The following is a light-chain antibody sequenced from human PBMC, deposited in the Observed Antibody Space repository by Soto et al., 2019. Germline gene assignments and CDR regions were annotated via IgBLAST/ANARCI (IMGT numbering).Light chain of an antibody. CDR1: QTIGSNH. V-gene: IGKV3-20*01. CDR2: GTS. J-gene: IGKJ1*01. Sequence: EIVLTQSPGTLSVSPGERATLSCRASQTIGSNHLAWYQQKPGQAHSLLIYGTSSRATGIPDRFSGSWSGTDFTLTITRLEHEDSAIYYCQQYVSWTFGQGTKVEIK. CDR3: QQYVSWT.